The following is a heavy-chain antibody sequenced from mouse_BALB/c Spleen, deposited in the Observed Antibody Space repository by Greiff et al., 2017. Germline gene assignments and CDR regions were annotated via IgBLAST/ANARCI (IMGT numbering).Heavy chain of an antibody. CDR2: ILPGSGST. V-gene: IGHV1-9*01. CDR1: GYTFSSYW. J-gene: IGHJ3*01. Sequence: QVQLQQSGAELMKPGASVKISCKATGYTFSSYWIEWVKQRPGHGLEWIGEILPGSGSTNYNEKFKGKATFTADTSSNTAYMQLSSLTSEDSAVYYWARSLLLRYLGYWGQGTLVTVSA. D-gene: IGHD1-1*01. CDR3: ARSLLLRYLGY.